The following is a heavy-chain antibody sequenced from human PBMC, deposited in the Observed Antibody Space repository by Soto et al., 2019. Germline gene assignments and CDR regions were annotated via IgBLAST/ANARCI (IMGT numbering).Heavy chain of an antibody. CDR3: AKGLSVWYDILTGNFYY. D-gene: IGHD3-9*01. Sequence: GGSLRLSCAASGFTFSSYAMSWVRQAPGKGLEWVSAISGSGGSTYYADSVKGRFTISRDNSKNTQYLQLNSLRAEDTAVYYCAKGLSVWYDILTGNFYYWGQGTLVTVSS. CDR2: ISGSGGST. CDR1: GFTFSSYA. J-gene: IGHJ4*02. V-gene: IGHV3-23*01.